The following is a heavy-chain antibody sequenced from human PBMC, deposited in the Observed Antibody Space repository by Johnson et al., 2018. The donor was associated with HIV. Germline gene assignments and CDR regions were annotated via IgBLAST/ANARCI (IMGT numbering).Heavy chain of an antibody. CDR1: GFTVSSNY. V-gene: IGHV3-53*01. Sequence: EVQLVESGGGLIQPGGSLRLSCVGSGFTVSSNYMSWVRQAPGKGLAWVSVIYSGGSTYYADSVKGRFSISRDNSKNTLSLQMNSVRADDTAVYFCASSVNVQGGYDIWGQGKMVTASS. CDR2: IYSGGST. D-gene: IGHD3-22*01. CDR3: ASSVNVQGGYDI. J-gene: IGHJ3*02.